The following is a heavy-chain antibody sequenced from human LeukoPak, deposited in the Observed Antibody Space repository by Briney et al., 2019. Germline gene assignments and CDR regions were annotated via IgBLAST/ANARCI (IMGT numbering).Heavy chain of an antibody. CDR3: ARYPHGAFDI. D-gene: IGHD5-24*01. J-gene: IGHJ3*02. CDR2: IYSGGST. CDR1: GFTVSSNY. V-gene: IGHV3-53*01. Sequence: PGGSLRLSCSASGFTVSSNYMSWVRQAPGKGLEWVSVIYSGGSTYYADSVKGRFTISRDNSKNTLYLQMNSLRAEDTAVYYCARYPHGAFDIWGQGTMVTVSS.